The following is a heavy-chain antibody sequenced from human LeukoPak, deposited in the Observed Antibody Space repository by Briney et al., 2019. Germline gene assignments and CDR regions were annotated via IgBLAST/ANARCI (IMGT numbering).Heavy chain of an antibody. CDR3: ARDGGVVVPTAPAVFDV. Sequence: PSQTLSLTCTVSGGSISSGGYYWSWIRQPPGKGLEWIGYIYHSGSTYYNPSLKGRVTISVDRSKNQFSLKLSSVTAADTAVYYCARDGGVVVPTAPAVFDVWGQGTMVTVSS. D-gene: IGHD2-2*01. CDR1: GGSISSGGYY. J-gene: IGHJ3*01. CDR2: IYHSGST. V-gene: IGHV4-30-2*01.